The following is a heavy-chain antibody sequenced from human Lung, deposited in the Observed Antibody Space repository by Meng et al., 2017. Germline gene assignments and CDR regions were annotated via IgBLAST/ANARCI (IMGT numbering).Heavy chain of an antibody. CDR2: ISTNTGNP. V-gene: IGHV7-4-1*02. Sequence: HGQLGRYGSELNKPGCSVQVSCKASGYTFTTYTLNWVRQAHGPGLEWMGWISTNTGNPTYVQGFTGRSVFSLDTSVSTAYLQISSIEAAETAVYYCARGGDFDPWGQGTLVTVSS. J-gene: IGHJ5*02. CDR3: ARGGDFDP. CDR1: GYTFTTYT. D-gene: IGHD2/OR15-2a*01.